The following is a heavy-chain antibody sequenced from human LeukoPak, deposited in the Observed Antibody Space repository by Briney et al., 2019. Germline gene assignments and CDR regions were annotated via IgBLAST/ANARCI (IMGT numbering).Heavy chain of an antibody. V-gene: IGHV4-59*08. Sequence: SETLSLTCTASGGSISSYYWSWIRQPPGKGLEWIGDIYYSGSTNYNPSLKSRVTISVDTSKNQFSLKLSSVTAADTAVYYCARHDSSGYPDYWGQGTLVTVSS. CDR2: IYYSGST. CDR1: GGSISSYY. D-gene: IGHD3-22*01. J-gene: IGHJ4*02. CDR3: ARHDSSGYPDY.